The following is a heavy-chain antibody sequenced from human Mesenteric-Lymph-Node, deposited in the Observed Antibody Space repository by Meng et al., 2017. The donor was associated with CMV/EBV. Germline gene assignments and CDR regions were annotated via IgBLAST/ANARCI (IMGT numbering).Heavy chain of an antibody. CDR1: SVSISSTTYY. Sequence: GSLRLSCTVSSVSISSTTYYWGWIRQPPGKGLDWIASIYYSGSTYYNPSLKSRVVISVDTSRNQFSLKLDSMTAADTAVYYCARHFRSSRFSGGYFEYWGQGALVTVSS. D-gene: IGHD2-15*01. CDR3: ARHFRSSRFSGGYFEY. V-gene: IGHV4-39*01. J-gene: IGHJ4*02. CDR2: IYYSGST.